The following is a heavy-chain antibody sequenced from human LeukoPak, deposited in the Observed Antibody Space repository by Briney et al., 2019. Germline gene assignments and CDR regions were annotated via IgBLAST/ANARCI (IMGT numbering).Heavy chain of an antibody. Sequence: KPSETLSLTCTVSGGSISSSSYYWGWIRQPPGKGLEWIGSIYYSGSTYYNPSLKSRVTISVDTSKNQFSLRLSSVTAADTAVYYCARHDHSDTHLDYWGQGTLVTVSS. CDR1: GGSISSSSYY. D-gene: IGHD2-21*02. CDR2: IYYSGST. CDR3: ARHDHSDTHLDY. J-gene: IGHJ4*02. V-gene: IGHV4-39*01.